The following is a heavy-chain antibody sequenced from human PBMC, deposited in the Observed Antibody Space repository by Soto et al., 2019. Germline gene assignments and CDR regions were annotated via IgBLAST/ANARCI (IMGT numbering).Heavy chain of an antibody. D-gene: IGHD3-22*01. CDR1: GGSFSGYY. J-gene: IGHJ5*02. CDR3: ARADDYYDSSGYYYAWFDP. V-gene: IGHV4-34*01. Sequence: SETLSLTCAVYGGSFSGYYWSWIRQPPGKGLEWIGEINHSGSTNYNPSLKSRVTISVDTSKNQFSLKLSSVTAADTAVYYCARADDYYDSSGYYYAWFDPWGQGTLVTVSS. CDR2: INHSGST.